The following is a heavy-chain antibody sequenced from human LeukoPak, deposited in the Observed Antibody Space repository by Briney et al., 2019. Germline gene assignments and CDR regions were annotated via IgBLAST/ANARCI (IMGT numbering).Heavy chain of an antibody. J-gene: IGHJ5*02. CDR2: IYTNGGI. CDR1: GGSISSSY. CDR3: AKTRSSPSWFDP. V-gene: IGHV4-4*07. Sequence: SETLSLTCTVSGGSISSSYWSWIRQPAGKGLEWIGRIYTNGGINYNPSLKSRVTISFDKSQNQLSLMLSSVTAADTAVYYCAKTRSSPSWFDPWGQGTLVTVSS.